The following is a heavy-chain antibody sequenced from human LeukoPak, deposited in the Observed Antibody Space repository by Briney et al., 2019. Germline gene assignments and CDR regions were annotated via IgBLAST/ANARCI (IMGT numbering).Heavy chain of an antibody. CDR3: VTERTVGFGELGPQYYYYYMDV. Sequence: GGSLRLSCAVSGFTFRDYWMSWVRQAPGKGLEWVANINQDGSEKYYADSMKGRCTISRINAKNSLYLQMKSLRAEDTAVYYCVTERTVGFGELGPQYYYYYMDVWGKGTTVTVSS. CDR2: INQDGSEK. D-gene: IGHD3-10*01. CDR1: GFTFRDYW. J-gene: IGHJ6*03. V-gene: IGHV3-7*01.